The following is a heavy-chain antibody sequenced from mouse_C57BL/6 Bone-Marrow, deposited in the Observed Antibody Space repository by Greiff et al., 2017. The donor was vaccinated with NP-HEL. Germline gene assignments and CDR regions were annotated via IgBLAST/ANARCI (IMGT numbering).Heavy chain of an antibody. Sequence: EVQLVESGGGLVKPGGSLKLSCAASGFTFSSYAMSWVRQTPEKRLEWVATISDGGSYTYYPDNVKGRFPIARDNAKNNLYLQMSHLKSEDTAMYYCARVDYYYAYFDYGGQGTTRTVSS. CDR3: ARVDYYYAYFDY. J-gene: IGHJ2*01. D-gene: IGHD1-1*01. V-gene: IGHV5-4*01. CDR1: GFTFSSYA. CDR2: ISDGGSYT.